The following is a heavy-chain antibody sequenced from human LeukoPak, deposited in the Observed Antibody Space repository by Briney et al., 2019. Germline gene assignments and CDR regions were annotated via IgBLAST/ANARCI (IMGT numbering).Heavy chain of an antibody. CDR2: IYTSGST. CDR3: ARDQDSSSYHWFDP. CDR1: GGSISSYY. D-gene: IGHD6-6*01. V-gene: IGHV4-4*07. J-gene: IGHJ5*02. Sequence: SETPSLTCTVSGGSISSYYWSWIRQPAGKGLEWIGRIYTSGSTNYNPSLKSRVTMSVDTSKNQFSLKLSSVTAADTAVYYCARDQDSSSYHWFDPWGQGTLVTVSS.